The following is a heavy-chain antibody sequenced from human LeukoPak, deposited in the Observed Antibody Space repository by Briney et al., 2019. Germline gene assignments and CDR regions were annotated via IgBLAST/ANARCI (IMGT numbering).Heavy chain of an antibody. CDR2: IYPGDSDT. D-gene: IGHD5-18*01. CDR3: ARVTDTAMSKYFQH. J-gene: IGHJ1*01. CDR1: GYTFTNYW. V-gene: IGHV5-51*01. Sequence: GESLKISCKVSGYTFTNYWIGWVRQMPGKGLEWMGIIYPGDSDTRYSPSFQGQVTISADKSISTAYLQWSSLKASDSAMYYCARVTDTAMSKYFQHWGQGTLVTVSS.